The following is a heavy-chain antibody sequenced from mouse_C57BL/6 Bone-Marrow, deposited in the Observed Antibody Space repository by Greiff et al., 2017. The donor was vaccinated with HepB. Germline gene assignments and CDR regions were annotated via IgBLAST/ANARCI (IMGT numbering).Heavy chain of an antibody. CDR1: GFTFNTYA. CDR2: IRSKSSNYAT. CDR3: GRERLWFYAMDY. D-gene: IGHD2-2*01. J-gene: IGHJ4*01. Sequence: EVHLVESGGGLVQPKGSLKLSCAASGFTFNTYAMHWVRQAPGKGLEWVARIRSKSSNYATYYADSVKDRFTISRDDSQSMLYLQMNNLKTEDTAMYYRGRERLWFYAMDYWGQGTSVTVSS. V-gene: IGHV10-3*01.